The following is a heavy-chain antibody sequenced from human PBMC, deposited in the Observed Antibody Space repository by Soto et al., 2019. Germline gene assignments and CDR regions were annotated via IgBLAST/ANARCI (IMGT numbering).Heavy chain of an antibody. Sequence: SETLSLTCTVSGGSINSRNWWTWVRQSPGKGLEWIGEIYHSGTANYNPSLKSRVTMSVDKSKNHFSLNLTSVTAADTAIYYCARGDAPTVTAIDYFDPWGQGLLVTVSS. D-gene: IGHD4-17*01. V-gene: IGHV4-4*02. CDR3: ARGDAPTVTAIDYFDP. CDR2: IYHSGTA. J-gene: IGHJ5*02. CDR1: GGSINSRNW.